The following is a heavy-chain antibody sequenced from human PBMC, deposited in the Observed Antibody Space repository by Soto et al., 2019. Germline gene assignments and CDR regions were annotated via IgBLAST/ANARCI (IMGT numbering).Heavy chain of an antibody. D-gene: IGHD3-22*01. J-gene: IGHJ4*02. CDR3: VKDRDSSGSLSGY. Sequence: ASVKVSCKASGGTFSSYAISWVRQAPGQGLEWMGGIIPIFGTANYAQKFQGRVTITADESTSTAYMELTSLRSDDTAVYYCVKDRDSSGSLSGYWGQGTLVTVSS. V-gene: IGHV1-69*13. CDR2: IIPIFGTA. CDR1: GGTFSSYA.